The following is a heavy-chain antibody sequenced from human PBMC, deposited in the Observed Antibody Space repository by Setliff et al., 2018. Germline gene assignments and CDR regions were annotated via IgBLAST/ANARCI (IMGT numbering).Heavy chain of an antibody. CDR2: ISAYNGNT. CDR1: GYTFTSYD. D-gene: IGHD5-12*01. V-gene: IGHV1-18*01. CDR3: ARVRLVATTNYYYYYYMDV. J-gene: IGHJ6*03. Sequence: ASVKVSCKASGYTFTSYDINWVRQATGQGLEWMGWISAYNGNTNYAQRFQGRVTMTTDTSTSTAYMELRSLRSDDTAVYYCARVRLVATTNYYYYYYMDVWGKGTTVTVSS.